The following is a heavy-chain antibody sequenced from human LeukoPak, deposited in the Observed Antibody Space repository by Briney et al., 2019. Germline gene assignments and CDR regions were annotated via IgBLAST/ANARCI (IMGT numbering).Heavy chain of an antibody. J-gene: IGHJ4*02. CDR1: GGSFSGYY. Sequence: SETLSLTCAVYGGSFSGYYWSWIRQPPGRGLEWIGETNHSGSTNYNPSLKSRVTISVDTSKNQFSLKLSSVTAADTAVYYCARGVGSGSYRGNYFDYWGQGTLVTVSS. CDR2: TNHSGST. D-gene: IGHD1-26*01. V-gene: IGHV4-34*01. CDR3: ARGVGSGSYRGNYFDY.